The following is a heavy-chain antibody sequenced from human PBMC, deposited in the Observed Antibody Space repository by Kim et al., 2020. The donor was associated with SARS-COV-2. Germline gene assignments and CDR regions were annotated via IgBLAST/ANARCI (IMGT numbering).Heavy chain of an antibody. CDR2: INHSGRT. J-gene: IGHJ2*01. CDR3: ARRLSNLSGSGSHYCDL. CDR1: GGSFSGFY. V-gene: IGHV4-34*01. D-gene: IGHD3-10*01. Sequence: SETLSLTCAVYGGSFSGFYWSWIRQPPGRGLEWIGEINHSGRTNYNPSLKSRVTISVDPSKNQFSLKLTSVTAADTAVYYCARRLSNLSGSGSHYCDLWG.